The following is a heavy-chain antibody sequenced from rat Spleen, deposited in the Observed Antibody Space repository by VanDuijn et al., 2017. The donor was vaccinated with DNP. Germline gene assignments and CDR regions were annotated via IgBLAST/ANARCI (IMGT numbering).Heavy chain of an antibody. V-gene: IGHV5-31*01. D-gene: IGHD1-2*01. CDR3: TTWEPYYSSYVMDA. Sequence: EVQLVESGGGLVQPGRSLKLSCVASGFTFNNYWMSWIRQAPGKGLEWVASISNAGDHTYYSDSVKGRFTISRDNAKSTLYLQMDSLRSEDTATYYCTTWEPYYSSYVMDAWGQGASVTVSS. CDR2: ISNAGDHT. CDR1: GFTFNNYW. J-gene: IGHJ4*01.